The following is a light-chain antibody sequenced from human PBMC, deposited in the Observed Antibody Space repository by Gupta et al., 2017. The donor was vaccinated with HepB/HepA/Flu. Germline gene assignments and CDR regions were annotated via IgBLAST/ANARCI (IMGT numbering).Light chain of an antibody. V-gene: IGKV3-11*01. CDR2: DAS. J-gene: IGKJ3*01. CDR3: QQRSNWQFT. Sequence: EIVLTQSPATLSLSPGERATPSCRASQSVSSYLAWYQQKPGQAPRLLIYDASNRATGIPARFSGSGSGTDFTLTISSLEPEDFAVYYCQQRSNWQFTFGPGTKVDIK. CDR1: QSVSSY.